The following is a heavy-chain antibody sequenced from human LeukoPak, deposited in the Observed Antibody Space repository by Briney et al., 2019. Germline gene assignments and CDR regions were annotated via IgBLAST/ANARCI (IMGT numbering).Heavy chain of an antibody. CDR2: IHTSWTT. D-gene: IGHD3-16*01. J-gene: IGHJ5*02. V-gene: IGHV4-4*07. Sequence: SETLSLTCTVSGGSMSSYYWSFIRQPAGKGLEWIGRIHTSWTTYYNPSLKSRVTMSVDTSRNQFSLRLTSVTAADTAVYYCARVLGLNWFDPWGQGTLVTVSS. CDR3: ARVLGLNWFDP. CDR1: GGSMSSYY.